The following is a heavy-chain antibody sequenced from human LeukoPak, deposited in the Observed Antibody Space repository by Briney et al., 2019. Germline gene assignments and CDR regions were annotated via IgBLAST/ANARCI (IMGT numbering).Heavy chain of an antibody. J-gene: IGHJ3*02. Sequence: GGSLRLSCAASGFTFSSYSMNWVRQAPGKGLEWVSYISSSSSTIYYADSVKGRFTISRDNAKNSLYLQMNSLRAEDTAVYYCARDYDFWSGYFDIWGQGTMGTVSS. CDR2: ISSSSSTI. CDR3: ARDYDFWSGYFDI. V-gene: IGHV3-48*04. D-gene: IGHD3-3*01. CDR1: GFTFSSYS.